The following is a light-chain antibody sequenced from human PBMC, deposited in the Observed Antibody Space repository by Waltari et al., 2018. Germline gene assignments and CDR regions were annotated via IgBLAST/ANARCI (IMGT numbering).Light chain of an antibody. CDR2: DVT. CDR1: SGDIGGLNF. V-gene: IGLV2-14*03. Sequence: QSALTQPASVSGSPGQSITISCTGTSGDIGGLNFVSWHQQHPGKAPHLLVFDVTKRPSGVSGRSYGSKSGNTASLTISGLQAEDEADYYCSSYTSNGPWVFGGGTNVTVL. CDR3: SSYTSNGPWV. J-gene: IGLJ3*02.